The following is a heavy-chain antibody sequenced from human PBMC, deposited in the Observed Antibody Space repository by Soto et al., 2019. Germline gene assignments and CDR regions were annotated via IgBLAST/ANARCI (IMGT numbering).Heavy chain of an antibody. Sequence: ASVKVSCKASGYTFTTYYMHWVRQAPGQGLEWMGIINPSGGSTRYAQKFQGRVTMTRDTSTSTVYMELSSLRPEDTAVYFCAFVLINRPRHYAILFPTRRSPDL. CDR2: INPSGGST. CDR1: GYTFTTYY. CDR3: AFVLINRPRHYAILFPTRRSPDL. D-gene: IGHD2-21*01. V-gene: IGHV1-46*03. J-gene: IGHJ2*01.